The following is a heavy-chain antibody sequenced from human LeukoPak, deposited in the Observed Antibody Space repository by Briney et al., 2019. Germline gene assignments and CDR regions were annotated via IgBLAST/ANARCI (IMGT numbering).Heavy chain of an antibody. CDR2: IDYSGST. D-gene: IGHD6-19*01. J-gene: IGHJ4*01. CDR3: ARPGSSSGWYYFDY. V-gene: IGHV4-39*01. Sequence: KPSETLSLTCTVSGGSISSRNYYWGWIRQPPGKGLEWIASIDYSGSTYYNPSLKSRVTISVDTSKNQFSLKVSSVTAAETAVYYCARPGSSSGWYYFDYWGHGTLVTVSS. CDR1: GGSISSRNYY.